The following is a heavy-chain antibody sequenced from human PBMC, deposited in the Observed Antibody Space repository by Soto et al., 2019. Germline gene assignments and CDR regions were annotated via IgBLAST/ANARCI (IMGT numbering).Heavy chain of an antibody. CDR1: GFTFSSYA. Sequence: GGSLRLSCAASGFTFSSYAMSWVRQAPGKGLEWVSAISGSGGSTYYADSVKGRFTISRDNSKNTLYLQMNSLRAEDTAVYYCAKGDSSGWYYYDMDVWGQGTTVTVSS. J-gene: IGHJ6*02. CDR3: AKGDSSGWYYYDMDV. D-gene: IGHD6-19*01. V-gene: IGHV3-23*01. CDR2: ISGSGGST.